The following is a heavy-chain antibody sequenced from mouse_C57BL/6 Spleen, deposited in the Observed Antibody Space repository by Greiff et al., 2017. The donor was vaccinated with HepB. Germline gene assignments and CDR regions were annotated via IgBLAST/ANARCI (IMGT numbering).Heavy chain of an antibody. J-gene: IGHJ3*01. CDR3: TAYYSNYERGFAY. CDR2: IDPENGDT. V-gene: IGHV14-4*01. CDR1: GFNIKDDY. D-gene: IGHD2-5*01. Sequence: EVQLVESGAELVRPGASVKLSCTASGFNIKDDYMHWVKQRPEQGLEWIGWIDPENGDTEYASKFQGKATITADTSSNTAYLQLSSLTSEDTAVYYCTAYYSNYERGFAYWGQGTLVTVSA.